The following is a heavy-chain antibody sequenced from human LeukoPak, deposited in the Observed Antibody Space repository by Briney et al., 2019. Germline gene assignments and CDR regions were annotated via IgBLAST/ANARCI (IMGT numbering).Heavy chain of an antibody. Sequence: GGSLRLSCAASGFSFSSYEMIWVRQAPGKGLEWVSNISPSGSTKYYADSVKGRFTVSRDNAKNSLYLQMNSLRAGDTGVYYCTKLAVASADSWGQGTLVTVSS. D-gene: IGHD6-19*01. CDR3: TKLAVASADS. J-gene: IGHJ4*02. CDR1: GFSFSSYE. V-gene: IGHV3-48*03. CDR2: ISPSGSTK.